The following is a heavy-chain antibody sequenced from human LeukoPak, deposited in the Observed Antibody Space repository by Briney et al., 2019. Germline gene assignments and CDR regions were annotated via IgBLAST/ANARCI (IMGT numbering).Heavy chain of an antibody. CDR2: INHSGST. J-gene: IGHJ5*02. CDR3: ARGRYGYSWFDP. D-gene: IGHD5-18*01. Sequence: PSETLSLTCAVYGGSFSGYYWSWIRQPPGKGLEWIGEINHSGSTNYNPSLKGRVTISVDTSKNQFSLKLSSVTAADTAVYYCARGRYGYSWFDPWGQGTLVTVSS. V-gene: IGHV4-34*01. CDR1: GGSFSGYY.